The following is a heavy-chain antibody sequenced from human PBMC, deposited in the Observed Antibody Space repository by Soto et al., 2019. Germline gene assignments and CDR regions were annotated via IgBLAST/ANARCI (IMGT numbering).Heavy chain of an antibody. D-gene: IGHD6-25*01. J-gene: IGHJ6*02. V-gene: IGHV1-18*01. CDR3: ARDRELSSSGNYYYYGMDV. CDR2: ISAYNGNT. CDR1: GYTFTSYG. Sequence: GASGKVSCKASGYTFTSYGISWVRQAPGQGLEWMGWISAYNGNTNYAQKLQGRVTMTTDTSTSTAYMELRSLRSDDTAVYYCARDRELSSSGNYYYYGMDVWGQGTTVTVSS.